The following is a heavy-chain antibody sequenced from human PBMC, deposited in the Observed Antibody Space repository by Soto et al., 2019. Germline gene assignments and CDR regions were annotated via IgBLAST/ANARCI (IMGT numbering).Heavy chain of an antibody. J-gene: IGHJ4*02. CDR3: ARRYCSSTRCYSHFDY. V-gene: IGHV4-30-4*01. Sequence: PSETLSLTCTVSGGSISSGDYYWSWIRQPPGKGLEWIGYIYYSGTTYYNPSLKSRVTISIDTSKNQFSLKLGSVTAADTAVYYCARRYCSSTRCYSHFDYWGQGTLVIVSS. CDR2: IYYSGTT. CDR1: GGSISSGDYY. D-gene: IGHD2-2*01.